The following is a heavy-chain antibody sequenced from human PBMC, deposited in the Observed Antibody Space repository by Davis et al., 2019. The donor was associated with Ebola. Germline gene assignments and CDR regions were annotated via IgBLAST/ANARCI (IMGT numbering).Heavy chain of an antibody. D-gene: IGHD1-26*01. Sequence: PGGSLRLSCAASGFTFSSYAMSWVRQAPGKGLEWVSAISGSGGSTYYADSVKGRFTISRDNSKNTLYLQMNSLRAEDTAVYYCAKDPILEVGAIPYYFDYWGQGTLVTVSS. CDR1: GFTFSSYA. CDR2: ISGSGGST. CDR3: AKDPILEVGAIPYYFDY. V-gene: IGHV3-23*01. J-gene: IGHJ4*02.